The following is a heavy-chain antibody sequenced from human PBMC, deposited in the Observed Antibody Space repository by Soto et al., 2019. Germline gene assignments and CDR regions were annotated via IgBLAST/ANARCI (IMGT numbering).Heavy chain of an antibody. V-gene: IGHV4-59*01. Sequence: QVRLQESGPGLVKPSQTLSLTCDVSGVSISENHWSWIRQAPGKGLEWVGYVHFSGSTTYNPSLAPRLNISFDMSKSQVYLQLTSVTAADTAVCYCARFGAAAAHDDNWGRGVLVTVSS. CDR3: ARFGAAAAHDDN. D-gene: IGHD6-13*01. CDR1: GVSISENH. CDR2: VHFSGST. J-gene: IGHJ4*01.